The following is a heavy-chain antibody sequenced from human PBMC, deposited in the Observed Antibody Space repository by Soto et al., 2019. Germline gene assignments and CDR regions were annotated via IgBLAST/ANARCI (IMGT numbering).Heavy chain of an antibody. J-gene: IGHJ6*02. CDR3: ARARIQLWLLGMDV. V-gene: IGHV4-61*08. D-gene: IGHD5-18*01. CDR2: IYYSGST. Sequence: SETLSLTCTVSGGSISSGGYYWSWIRQHPGKGLEWIGYIYYSGSTNYNPSLKSRVTISVDTSKNQFSLKLSSVTAADTAVYYCARARIQLWLLGMDVWGQGTTVTVSS. CDR1: GGSISSGGYY.